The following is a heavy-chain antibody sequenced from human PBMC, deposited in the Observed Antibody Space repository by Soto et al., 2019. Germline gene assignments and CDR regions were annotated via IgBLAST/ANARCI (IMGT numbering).Heavy chain of an antibody. D-gene: IGHD2-8*01. V-gene: IGHV3-23*01. CDR2: ISGSSGTT. Sequence: PGGSLRLSCAANGFTFSSYAMTWVRQAPGKGLEWVSLISGSSGTTYYADSVKGRFTISRDNSRNTLYLQVSSLRAEDTAVYYCARFERVYAIMGVSGYVQHWGQGTQVTVSS. CDR3: ARFERVYAIMGVSGYVQH. J-gene: IGHJ1*01. CDR1: GFTFSSYA.